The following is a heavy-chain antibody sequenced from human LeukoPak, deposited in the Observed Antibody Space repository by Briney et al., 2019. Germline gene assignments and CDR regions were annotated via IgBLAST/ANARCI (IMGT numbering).Heavy chain of an antibody. V-gene: IGHV3-73*01. CDR3: TRHAQYSYWGGNWFDP. CDR2: IRSKANNYAT. D-gene: IGHD5-18*01. J-gene: IGHJ5*02. CDR1: GFTFSGSA. Sequence: GGSLRLSCAASGFTFSGSAMHWVRQASGKGLEWVGRIRSKANNYATAYAASVKGRFTISRDDSKNTAYLQMNSLKTEDTAVYYCTRHAQYSYWGGNWFDPWGQGTLVTVSS.